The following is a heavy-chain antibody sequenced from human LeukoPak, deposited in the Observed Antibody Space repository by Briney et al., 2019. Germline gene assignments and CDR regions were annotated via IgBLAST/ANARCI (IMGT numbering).Heavy chain of an antibody. Sequence: SETLSLTCAVSGYSISSGYYWGWIRQPPGKGLEWIGSIYHSGGTYYNPSLKSRVTISVDTSKNQFSLKLSSVTAADTAVYYCARRGVYYYYMDVWGKGTTVTVSS. V-gene: IGHV4-38-2*01. D-gene: IGHD2-8*01. CDR2: IYHSGGT. CDR1: GYSISSGYY. CDR3: ARRGVYYYYMDV. J-gene: IGHJ6*03.